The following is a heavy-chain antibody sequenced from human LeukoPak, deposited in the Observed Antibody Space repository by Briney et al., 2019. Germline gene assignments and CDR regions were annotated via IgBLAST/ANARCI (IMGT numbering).Heavy chain of an antibody. CDR3: ARGKARVDY. Sequence: PSETLSLTCAVCGGSFSGYYWSWIRQPPGKGLEWIGEINHSGSTNYNPSLKSRVTISVDRSKNQFSLKLSSVTAADTAVYYCARGKARVDYWGQGTLVTVSS. CDR1: GGSFSGYY. V-gene: IGHV4-34*01. D-gene: IGHD5-12*01. J-gene: IGHJ4*02. CDR2: INHSGST.